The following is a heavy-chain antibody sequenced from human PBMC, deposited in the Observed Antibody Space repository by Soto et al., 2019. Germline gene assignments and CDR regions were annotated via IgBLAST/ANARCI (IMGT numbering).Heavy chain of an antibody. Sequence: SETLSLTCTVSGGSISSSSYYWGWIRQPPGKGLEWIGSIYYSGSTYYNPSLKSRITISVDTSKNQFSLKLSSVTAADTAVYYCAREDDGVVVAASTFDYWGQGTLVTVSS. D-gene: IGHD2-15*01. V-gene: IGHV4-39*02. CDR1: GGSISSSSYY. CDR3: AREDDGVVVAASTFDY. J-gene: IGHJ4*02. CDR2: IYYSGST.